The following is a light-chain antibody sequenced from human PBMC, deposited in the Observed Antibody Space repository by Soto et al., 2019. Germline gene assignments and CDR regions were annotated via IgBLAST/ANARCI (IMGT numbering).Light chain of an antibody. J-gene: IGKJ4*01. Sequence: DIQLTQYPSFLSASVGDRVTISCRASQGISAYLAWYQQKPGKAPKLLIYGASTLQSGVPSRFSGSASGTEVTLTISCLQPEDFATYFCQQFNAYPLTFGGGTKLEIK. CDR1: QGISAY. CDR3: QQFNAYPLT. V-gene: IGKV1-9*01. CDR2: GAS.